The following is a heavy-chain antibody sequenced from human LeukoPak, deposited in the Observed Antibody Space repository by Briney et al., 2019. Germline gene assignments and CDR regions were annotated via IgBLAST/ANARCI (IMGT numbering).Heavy chain of an antibody. CDR3: ARDRKVGASDY. V-gene: IGHV3-21*01. J-gene: IGHJ4*02. CDR1: GFTFSSYS. D-gene: IGHD1-26*01. Sequence: PGRSLRLSCAASGFTFSSYSMNWVRQAPGKGLEWVSSISSSSSYIYYADSVKGRFTISRDNAKNSLYLQMNSLRAEDTAVYYCARDRKVGASDYWGQGTLVTVSS. CDR2: ISSSSSYI.